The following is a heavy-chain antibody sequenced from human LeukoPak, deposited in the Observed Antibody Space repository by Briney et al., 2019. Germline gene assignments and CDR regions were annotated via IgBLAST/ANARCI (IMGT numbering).Heavy chain of an antibody. Sequence: PGGSLRLSCAASGLTFSHYALHWVRQAPGKGLEWVAVVSSDGSNKYYAGSVEGRFTISRDNSKNTLYLQMNSLRVEDTAVYYCAIRPDMIRGVIISWGQGTLVTVSS. CDR1: GLTFSHYA. D-gene: IGHD3-10*01. V-gene: IGHV3-30-3*01. CDR2: VSSDGSNK. CDR3: AIRPDMIRGVIIS. J-gene: IGHJ5*02.